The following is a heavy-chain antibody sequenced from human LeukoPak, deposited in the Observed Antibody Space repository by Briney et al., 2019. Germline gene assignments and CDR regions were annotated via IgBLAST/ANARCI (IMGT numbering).Heavy chain of an antibody. Sequence: PGGSLRLSCAAFGFTFDDYGMSWVRQAPGKGLEWVSGINWNGGSTGYADSVKGRFTISRDNAKNSLYLQMNSLRAEDTAVYYCAKVGSRSGIEGALDYWGQGTLVTVSS. CDR2: INWNGGST. J-gene: IGHJ4*02. CDR1: GFTFDDYG. CDR3: AKVGSRSGIEGALDY. V-gene: IGHV3-20*04. D-gene: IGHD3-10*01.